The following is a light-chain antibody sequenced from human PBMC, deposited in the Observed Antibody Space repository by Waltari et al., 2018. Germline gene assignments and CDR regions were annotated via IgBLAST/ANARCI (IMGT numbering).Light chain of an antibody. J-gene: IGKJ2*01. CDR3: QQYNNWPPYT. V-gene: IGKV3-15*01. Sequence: EIVMTQSPATLSVSPGERATLSCRASQSVSSNLAWYQQKPGQAPRPLIYGASTRATGIPARFSGSGSGTGFTLTISSLQSEDFAVYYCQQYNNWPPYTFGQGTKLEIK. CDR1: QSVSSN. CDR2: GAS.